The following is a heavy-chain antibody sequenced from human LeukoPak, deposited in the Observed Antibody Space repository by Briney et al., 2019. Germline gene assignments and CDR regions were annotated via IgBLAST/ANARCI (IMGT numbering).Heavy chain of an antibody. CDR1: GGSFRGYY. Sequence: SEPLSLTCAVSGGSFRGYYWSFIRQPPGKGLEWIGEINHSGTTKYNPTLRSRVSISVDTSKNQFSLRLSSVTAADTAVYYCASATLRCSGGSCYEMDVWGKGTTVTVSS. D-gene: IGHD2-15*01. J-gene: IGHJ6*04. V-gene: IGHV4-34*01. CDR2: INHSGTT. CDR3: ASATLRCSGGSCYEMDV.